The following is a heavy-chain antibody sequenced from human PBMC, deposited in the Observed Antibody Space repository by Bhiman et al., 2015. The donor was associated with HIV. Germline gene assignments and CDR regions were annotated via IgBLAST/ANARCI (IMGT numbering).Heavy chain of an antibody. V-gene: IGHV3-48*01. J-gene: IGHJ4*02. CDR1: GFTFSSYS. D-gene: IGHD6-19*01. CDR2: ISSSSNTI. Sequence: VQLVESGGGVVQPGGSLRLSCAASGFTFSSYSMNWVRQAPGKGLEWVSYISSSSNTIYYADSMKGRFTISRDNAKNSLYLQMNSLRAEDTAVYYCARDLQIAIAVAGSFDYWGQGTLVTVSS. CDR3: ARDLQIAIAVAGSFDY.